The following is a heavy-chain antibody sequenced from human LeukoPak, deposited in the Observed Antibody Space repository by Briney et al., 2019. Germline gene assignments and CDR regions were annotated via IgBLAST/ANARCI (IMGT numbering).Heavy chain of an antibody. CDR1: GFTLSRYW. CDR2: IKQDGSEK. CDR3: ARDGYYYDSSGYYYYFDS. D-gene: IGHD3-22*01. J-gene: IGHJ4*02. V-gene: IGHV3-7*04. Sequence: GGSLRLSCGASGFTLSRYWMSWVRQAPGKGLEWVANIKQDGSEKYYVDSVKGRFTISRDNAKNSLSLQMNSLRAEDTAVYYCARDGYYYDSSGYYYYFDSWGQGTLVTVSS.